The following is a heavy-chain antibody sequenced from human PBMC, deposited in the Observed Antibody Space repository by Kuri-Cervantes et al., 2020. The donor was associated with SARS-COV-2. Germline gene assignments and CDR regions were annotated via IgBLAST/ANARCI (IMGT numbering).Heavy chain of an antibody. Sequence: GGSLRLSCAASGFTFKNYDMHWARQAPGKGLEWVALISSDGTNKLQAGSVKGRFTISRDNSKNTLYLQMNSLTSEDTSVYYCARPPDRSGQNFDSWGQGTLVTVSS. CDR2: ISSDGTNK. CDR3: ARPPDRSGQNFDS. CDR1: GFTFKNYD. J-gene: IGHJ4*02. V-gene: IGHV3-30-3*01. D-gene: IGHD3-22*01.